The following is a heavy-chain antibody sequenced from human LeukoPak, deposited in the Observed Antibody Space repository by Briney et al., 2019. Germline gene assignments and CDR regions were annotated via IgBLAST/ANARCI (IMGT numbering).Heavy chain of an antibody. Sequence: GGSLRLSCAASGFTFSSYAMSCVRQAPGKGLEWVSAISSSGGSTYYADSVKGRFTISRDNSKNTLYLQMNSLRAEDTAVYYCAKDGGITMIVVVLYYFDYWGRGTLVTVSS. CDR3: AKDGGITMIVVVLYYFDY. CDR1: GFTFSSYA. V-gene: IGHV3-23*01. D-gene: IGHD3-22*01. CDR2: ISSSGGST. J-gene: IGHJ4*02.